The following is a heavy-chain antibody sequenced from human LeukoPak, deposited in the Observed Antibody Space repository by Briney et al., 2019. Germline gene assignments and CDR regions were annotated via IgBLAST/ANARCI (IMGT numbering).Heavy chain of an antibody. D-gene: IGHD3-16*01. CDR1: GFTFSSYG. Sequence: GGSLRLSCAASGFTFSSYGMHWVSQAPGKGLEWVAVVSYDGGSKHYQDSVNGRFTISRDNSKNTLYLQMNSLRAEDTAVYYCAKDFFPKTSVYYFDSWGQGTLVTVSS. V-gene: IGHV3-30*18. J-gene: IGHJ4*02. CDR3: AKDFFPKTSVYYFDS. CDR2: VSYDGGSK.